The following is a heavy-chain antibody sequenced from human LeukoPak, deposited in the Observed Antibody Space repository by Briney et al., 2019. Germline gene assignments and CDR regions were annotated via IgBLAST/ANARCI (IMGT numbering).Heavy chain of an antibody. D-gene: IGHD3-22*01. Sequence: GESLKISCRASGYSFTSYWIGWVRQMPGKGLEWVAIIYPGDSDTRYSPSFQGQVTISADESISTAYLQWSSLKASDTAVYYCARSSDSSGYYDYFDYWGQGTLVTVSS. CDR3: ARSSDSSGYYDYFDY. CDR1: GYSFTSYW. V-gene: IGHV5-51*01. CDR2: IYPGDSDT. J-gene: IGHJ4*02.